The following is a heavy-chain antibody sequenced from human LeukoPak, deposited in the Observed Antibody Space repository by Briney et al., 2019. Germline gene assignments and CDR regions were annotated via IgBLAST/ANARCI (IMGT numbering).Heavy chain of an antibody. D-gene: IGHD3-10*01. Sequence: PGGSLGLSCAASGFTFSSYEMNWVRQAPGKGLVWVSRINTDGTTTNYEDSVKGRFTIFRDNAKNTVYLQMNSLRDEDTAVYYCVTAGGSGSYGRFDPWGQGTLVSVSS. CDR2: INTDGTTT. CDR1: GFTFSSYE. V-gene: IGHV3-74*01. J-gene: IGHJ5*02. CDR3: VTAGGSGSYGRFDP.